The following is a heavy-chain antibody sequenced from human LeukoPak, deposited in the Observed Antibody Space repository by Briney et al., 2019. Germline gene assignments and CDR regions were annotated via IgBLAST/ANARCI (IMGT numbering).Heavy chain of an antibody. CDR1: GGSFSGYY. CDR3: ARGTSGSYDWFDP. D-gene: IGHD1-26*01. Sequence: PSETLSLTCAVYGGSFSGYYWSCIRQPPGKGLEWIGEINHSGSTNYNPSLKSRVTISVDTSKNQFSLKLSSVTAADTAVYYCARGTSGSYDWFDPWGQGTLVTVSS. CDR2: INHSGST. V-gene: IGHV4-34*01. J-gene: IGHJ5*02.